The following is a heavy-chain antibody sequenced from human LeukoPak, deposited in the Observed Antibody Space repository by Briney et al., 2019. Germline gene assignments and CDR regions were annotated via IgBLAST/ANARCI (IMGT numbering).Heavy chain of an antibody. V-gene: IGHV3-13*01. Sequence: PGGSLRLSCAASGFTFSNYDMHWVRQAPGKGLEWVSVIGTAGNTYYLGSVKGRFTISRENAKNSLYLQMNSLRAGDTAIYYCARSKSYSSGWTDFDYWGQGTLVTVSS. CDR1: GFTFSNYD. D-gene: IGHD6-19*01. CDR3: ARSKSYSSGWTDFDY. CDR2: IGTAGNT. J-gene: IGHJ4*02.